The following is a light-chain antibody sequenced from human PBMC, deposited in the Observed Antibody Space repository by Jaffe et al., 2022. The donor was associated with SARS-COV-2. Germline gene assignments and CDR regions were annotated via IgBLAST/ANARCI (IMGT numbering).Light chain of an antibody. CDR2: GAS. Sequence: EIVMTQSPATLSVSPGERATLSCRASQDISSSLAWYQHTRGQAPRLLIYGASTRATGFPARFSGSGSGTEFTLTISSLQSEDFAVYYCQQYNNWPYTFGQGTKLEIK. V-gene: IGKV3-15*01. CDR1: QDISSS. J-gene: IGKJ2*01. CDR3: QQYNNWPYT.